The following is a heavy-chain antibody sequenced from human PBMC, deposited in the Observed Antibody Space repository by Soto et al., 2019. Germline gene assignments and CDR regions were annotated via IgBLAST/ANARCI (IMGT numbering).Heavy chain of an antibody. V-gene: IGHV3-64*01. D-gene: IGHD3-3*01. CDR1: GFTFSSYA. Sequence: EGSLRLSCAASGFTFSSYAMHWVRQAPGKGLEYVSAISSNGGSTYYANSVKGRFTISRDNSKNTLYLQMGSLRAEDMAVYYCARAHYDFWSGYYDYWGQGTLVTVSS. J-gene: IGHJ4*02. CDR2: ISSNGGST. CDR3: ARAHYDFWSGYYDY.